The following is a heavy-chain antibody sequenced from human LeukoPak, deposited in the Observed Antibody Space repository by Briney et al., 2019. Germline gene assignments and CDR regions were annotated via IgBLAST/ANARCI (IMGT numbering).Heavy chain of an antibody. J-gene: IGHJ4*02. V-gene: IGHV3-13*01. CDR2: VSSGFHA. D-gene: IGHD5-18*01. Sequence: GGSLRLSCTASGFTLGSHDMHWVRQIPGQGLEWVAAVSSGFHAFFADSVQGRFTVSREDARDSLYLQMNSLRAGDTAVYYCVREARGYHYTYFDYWGQGTLVTVSS. CDR1: GFTLGSHD. CDR3: VREARGYHYTYFDY.